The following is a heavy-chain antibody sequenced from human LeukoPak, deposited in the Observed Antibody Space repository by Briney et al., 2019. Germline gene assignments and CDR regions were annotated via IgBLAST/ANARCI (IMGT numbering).Heavy chain of an antibody. CDR1: GGSISRHY. CDR2: SYYSGST. Sequence: PSETLSLTCTVSGGSISRHYWSWIRQPPGEGLEWIGYSYYSGSTNYNASLKSRVTRSIETSKNHFSLKLSSVTAADTAVYYCARSQSSGYYDVYDYWGQGALVTVSS. CDR3: ARSQSSGYYDVYDY. D-gene: IGHD3-22*01. J-gene: IGHJ4*02. V-gene: IGHV4-59*11.